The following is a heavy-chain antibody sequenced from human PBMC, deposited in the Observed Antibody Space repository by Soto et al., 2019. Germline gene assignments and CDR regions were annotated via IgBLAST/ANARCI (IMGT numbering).Heavy chain of an antibody. CDR3: GTGSSWTKVES. CDR1: GGTLSRSA. J-gene: IGHJ4*02. V-gene: IGHV1-69*01. Sequence: QVQLVQSGAEVKKPGSSVKVSCKASGGTLSRSAISWVRQAPRQGLEWMGGIIPIFGPAIYAQQFRGRVSIIADESTRTAYMEMSSLRSEDTAVYYCGTGSSWTKVESWGQGTLVTVSS. CDR2: IIPIFGPA. D-gene: IGHD6-13*01.